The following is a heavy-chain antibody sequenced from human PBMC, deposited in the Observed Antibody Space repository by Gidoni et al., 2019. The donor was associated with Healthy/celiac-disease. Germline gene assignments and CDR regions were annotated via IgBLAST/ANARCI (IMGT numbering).Heavy chain of an antibody. D-gene: IGHD3-3*01. V-gene: IGHV3-23*01. Sequence: EVQLLESGGGLVQPGGSLRLSCAASGFTFSSYAMSWVRQAPGKGLEWVSAISGSGGSTYYADSVKGRFTISRDNSKNTLYLQMNSLRAEDTAVYYCAKRTGGGSPIFGVAQTPLDPWGQGTLVTVSS. J-gene: IGHJ5*02. CDR3: AKRTGGGSPIFGVAQTPLDP. CDR2: ISGSGGST. CDR1: GFTFSSYA.